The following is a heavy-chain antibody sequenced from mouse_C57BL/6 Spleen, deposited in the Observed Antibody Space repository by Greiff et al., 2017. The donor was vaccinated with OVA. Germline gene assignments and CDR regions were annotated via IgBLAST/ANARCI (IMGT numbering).Heavy chain of an antibody. CDR2: ISSGGSYT. V-gene: IGHV5-6*01. Sequence: DVQLVESGGDLVKPGGSLKLSCAASGFTFSSYGMSWVRQTPDKRLEWVATISSGGSYTYYPDSVKGRFTISRDNAKNTLYLQMSSLKSEDTAMYYCAREEDGYFDYWGQGTTLTVSS. CDR3: AREEDGYFDY. CDR1: GFTFSSYG. D-gene: IGHD2-3*01. J-gene: IGHJ2*01.